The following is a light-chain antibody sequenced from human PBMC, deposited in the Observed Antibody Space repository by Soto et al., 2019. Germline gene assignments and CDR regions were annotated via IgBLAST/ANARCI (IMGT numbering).Light chain of an antibody. Sequence: DIQMTQSPSSLSASVGDRVIITCRASQTIIRYLNWYQQKPGKAPNILIYAASSLQSGVPSRFSGSGSVTDFTLTITSIQPEDLATYYCQQSYTTPLTFGPGTKV. CDR1: QTIIRY. CDR2: AAS. CDR3: QQSYTTPLT. V-gene: IGKV1-39*01. J-gene: IGKJ3*01.